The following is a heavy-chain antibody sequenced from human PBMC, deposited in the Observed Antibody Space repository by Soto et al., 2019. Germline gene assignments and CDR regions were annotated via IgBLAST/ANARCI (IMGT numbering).Heavy chain of an antibody. J-gene: IGHJ6*02. Sequence: GGSLRLSCAASGFTFSSYWMSWVRQAPGKGLEWVANIKQDGSEKYYVDSVKGRFTIPRDNAKNSLYLQMNSLRAEDTAVYYCARDREALYYYYRMDVWGQGTTVTVSS. CDR1: GFTFSSYW. D-gene: IGHD1-26*01. CDR3: ARDREALYYYYRMDV. CDR2: IKQDGSEK. V-gene: IGHV3-7*03.